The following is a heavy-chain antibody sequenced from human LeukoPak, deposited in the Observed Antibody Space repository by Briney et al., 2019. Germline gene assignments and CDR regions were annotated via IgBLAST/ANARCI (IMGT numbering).Heavy chain of an antibody. Sequence: SVEVSFKASVGTFSSYAISWVRQAPGQGLEWMGGIIPIFGTANYAQKFQGRVTITTDESTSTAYMELSSLRSEDTAVYYCASCDYYDSSGYCCFDYWGQGTLVTVSS. V-gene: IGHV1-69*05. CDR3: ASCDYYDSSGYCCFDY. CDR2: IIPIFGTA. J-gene: IGHJ4*02. CDR1: VGTFSSYA. D-gene: IGHD3-22*01.